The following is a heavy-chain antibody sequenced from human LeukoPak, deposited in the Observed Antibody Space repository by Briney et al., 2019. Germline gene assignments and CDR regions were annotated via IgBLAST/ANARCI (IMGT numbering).Heavy chain of an antibody. CDR2: IYPADSDT. D-gene: IGHD3-3*01. Sequence: GQSLQISCEASGYSFSTHWIAWVRQIPGKGLEWMGLIYPADSDTRYSPSFQGQVTISADKSLSTAFLQWSSLTASDTAIYYCARLRREYDLLSGFSYWGQGTRVSVSS. CDR1: GYSFSTHW. J-gene: IGHJ4*02. CDR3: ARLRREYDLLSGFSY. V-gene: IGHV5-51*01.